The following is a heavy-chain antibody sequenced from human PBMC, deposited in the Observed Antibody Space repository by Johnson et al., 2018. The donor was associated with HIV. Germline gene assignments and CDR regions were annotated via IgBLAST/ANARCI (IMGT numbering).Heavy chain of an antibody. V-gene: IGHV3-66*01. Sequence: VQLVESGGGLVQPGGSLRLSCAASGFTVSSNYMSWVRQAPGKGLEWVSLINTGGSTYYADSVTGRFTISRDNSKNTLYLQMNSLRAEDTAVYYCAGVDQNLNYVHAFDSWGQGTMVTVSS. CDR2: INTGGST. J-gene: IGHJ3*02. D-gene: IGHD1-7*01. CDR1: GFTVSSNY. CDR3: AGVDQNLNYVHAFDS.